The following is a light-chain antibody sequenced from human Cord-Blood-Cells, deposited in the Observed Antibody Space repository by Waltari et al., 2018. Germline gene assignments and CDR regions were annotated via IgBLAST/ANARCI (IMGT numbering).Light chain of an antibody. J-gene: IGKJ1*01. CDR1: PSISSY. CDR3: QQSYSTPWT. Sequence: DIQMTQSPSSLSASVGDRVTITCRASPSISSYLNWYQQKPGKAPKLLIYAASSLQSGVPSRFRGSGSGTDFTLTISSLQPEDFATYYCQQSYSTPWTFGQGTKVEIK. V-gene: IGKV1-39*01. CDR2: AAS.